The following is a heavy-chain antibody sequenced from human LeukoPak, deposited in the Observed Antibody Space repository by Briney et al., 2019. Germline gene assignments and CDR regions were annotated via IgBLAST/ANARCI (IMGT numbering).Heavy chain of an antibody. CDR2: IDNDGHNS. CDR1: GFTFRDYW. J-gene: IGHJ6*04. Sequence: GGSLRLSCAGSGFTFRDYWIHWVRQPPGKGRAWVSHIDNDGHNSTYADSVKGRLTISRDNAKKTVYLQMNSLRAEDTGVYFCVRWARWTGYLTPSVDVWGKGTTVTVSS. CDR3: VRWARWTGYLTPSVDV. V-gene: IGHV3-74*01. D-gene: IGHD3/OR15-3a*01.